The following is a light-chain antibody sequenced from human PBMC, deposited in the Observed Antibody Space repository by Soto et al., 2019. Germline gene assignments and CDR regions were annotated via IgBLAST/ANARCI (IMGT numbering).Light chain of an antibody. Sequence: SYDLTQPTSVSVAPGQTATVTCVGNNVGSKSVHWYQQKPGQAPVLVVYDDSDRPSGIPERFSGSNSGNTATLTISRVEAGDEADYYCQVWDTSSDQGVFGTGTKVTVL. CDR3: QVWDTSSDQGV. CDR2: DDS. CDR1: NVGSKS. V-gene: IGLV3-21*02. J-gene: IGLJ1*01.